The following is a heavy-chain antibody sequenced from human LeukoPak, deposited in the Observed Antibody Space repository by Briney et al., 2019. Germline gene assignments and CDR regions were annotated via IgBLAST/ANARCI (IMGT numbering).Heavy chain of an antibody. V-gene: IGHV4-4*07. Sequence: PSETLSLTCTVSGGSIGSYYWSWIRQPAGKGLEWIGRIYTSGSTNYNPSLKSRLTMSVDTSKNQFSLKLSSVTAADTAVYYCARHDYSNYPVFNYWGQGTLVTVSS. CDR3: ARHDYSNYPVFNY. J-gene: IGHJ4*02. CDR1: GGSIGSYY. D-gene: IGHD4-11*01. CDR2: IYTSGST.